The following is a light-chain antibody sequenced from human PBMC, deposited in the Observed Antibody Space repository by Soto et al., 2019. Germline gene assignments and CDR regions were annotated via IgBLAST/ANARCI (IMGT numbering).Light chain of an antibody. J-gene: IGLJ2*01. CDR2: DSS. CDR1: RSEVGGYNY. CDR3: SSCVGSYTYVA. Sequence: QSALTQPRSVSGSPGQSVTISCTGIRSEVGGYNYVSWYQQHPGRVPKLMIYDSSERPSGVPDRFSGSKSGHTASLTISGLQAGDEADYYCSSCVGSYTYVAIGGGTKLTVL. V-gene: IGLV2-11*01.